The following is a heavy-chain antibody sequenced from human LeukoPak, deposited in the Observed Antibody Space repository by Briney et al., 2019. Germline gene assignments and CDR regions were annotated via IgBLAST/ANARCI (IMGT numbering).Heavy chain of an antibody. CDR1: GGSISSYY. J-gene: IGHJ5*02. CDR3: ARGAGALLWFGELLSDNWFDP. D-gene: IGHD3-10*01. CDR2: IYTSGST. Sequence: SETLSLTCTVSGGSISSYYWSWIRQPAGKGLEWIGRIYTSGSTNYNPSLKSRVTMSVDTSKNQFSLKLSSVTAADTAVYYCARGAGALLWFGELLSDNWFDPWGQGTLVTVSS. V-gene: IGHV4-4*07.